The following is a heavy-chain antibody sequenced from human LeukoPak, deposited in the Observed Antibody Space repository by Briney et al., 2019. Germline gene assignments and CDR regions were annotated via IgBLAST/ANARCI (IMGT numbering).Heavy chain of an antibody. V-gene: IGHV1-18*01. CDR3: ARASYDFWSGYFFPNWFDP. CDR1: GYTFTSYG. J-gene: IGHJ5*02. CDR2: ISAYNGNT. Sequence: ASVKVPCKASGYTFTSYGISWVRQAPGQGLEWMGWISAYNGNTNYAQKLQGRVTMTTDTSTSTAYMELRSLRSDDTAVYYCARASYDFWSGYFFPNWFDPWGQGTLVTVSS. D-gene: IGHD3-3*01.